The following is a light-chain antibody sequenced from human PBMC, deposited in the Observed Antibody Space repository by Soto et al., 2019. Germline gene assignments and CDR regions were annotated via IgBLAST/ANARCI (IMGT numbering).Light chain of an antibody. V-gene: IGKV1-5*03. Sequence: DIQMTQSPSTLSASVGDRVTITCRASQSIRSWVAWYQQKPGKAPKLLIYKASSLESGVPSRCSGSGSGTEFTITISSLQPDDFATYYCQPYNSYRWTFGQGTKVAIK. J-gene: IGKJ1*01. CDR3: QPYNSYRWT. CDR1: QSIRSW. CDR2: KAS.